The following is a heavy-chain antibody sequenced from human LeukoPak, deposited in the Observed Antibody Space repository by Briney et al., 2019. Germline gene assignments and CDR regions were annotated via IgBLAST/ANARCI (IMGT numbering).Heavy chain of an antibody. Sequence: SAKVSCKASGGTFSSYAISWVRQAPGQGLEWMGGIIPIFGTANYAQKFQGRVTITADESTSTAYMELSSLRSEDTAVYYCARDPLRYFDWLPVGFDPWGQGTLVTVSS. CDR2: IIPIFGTA. D-gene: IGHD3-9*01. V-gene: IGHV1-69*01. CDR3: ARDPLRYFDWLPVGFDP. J-gene: IGHJ5*02. CDR1: GGTFSSYA.